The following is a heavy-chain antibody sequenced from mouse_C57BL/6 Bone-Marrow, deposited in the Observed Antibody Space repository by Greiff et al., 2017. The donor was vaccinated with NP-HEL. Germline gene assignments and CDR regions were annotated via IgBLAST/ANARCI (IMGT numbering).Heavy chain of an antibody. J-gene: IGHJ1*03. V-gene: IGHV15-2*01. Sequence: QVQLKESGSELRSPGSSVKLSCKDFDSEVFPIAYMSWVRQKPGHGFEWIGGILPSIGRTIYGEKFEDKATLDADTLSNTAYLELNSLTSEDSAIYYCARRDHYYGSIHWYFDVWGTGTTVTVSS. CDR3: ARRDHYYGSIHWYFDV. CDR1: DSEVFPIAY. CDR2: ILPSIGRT. D-gene: IGHD1-1*01.